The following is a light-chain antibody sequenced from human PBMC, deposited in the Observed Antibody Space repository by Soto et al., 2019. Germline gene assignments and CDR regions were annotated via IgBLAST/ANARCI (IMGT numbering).Light chain of an antibody. V-gene: IGKV1-39*01. CDR2: AAS. J-gene: IGKJ1*01. CDR3: QQSYSTPWT. Sequence: DIQMTQSPSSLSASVGDRVTITCRASQSISSYLNWYQQKPGKGPKLLIYAASSLQGGVPSRFSGSGSGTDFTLTTSSLQPEDVATYYCQQSYSTPWTFGQGTKVDIK. CDR1: QSISSY.